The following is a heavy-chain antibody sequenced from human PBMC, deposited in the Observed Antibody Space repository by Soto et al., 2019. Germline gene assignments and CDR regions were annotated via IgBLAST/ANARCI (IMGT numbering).Heavy chain of an antibody. CDR3: XXDSGYCSGGXXXIEGPIDY. CDR2: IIPILGIA. J-gene: IGHJ4*02. CDR1: GGTFSTYT. V-gene: IGHV1-69*02. Sequence: QVQLVQSGAEVKKPGSSVKVSCKASGGTFSTYTISWVRQASGQGLEWMGRIIPILGIAHYAQKFQGRVTITAEXSXXTXXXXXXXXRXXXXXXXXXXXDSGYCSGGXXXIEGPIDYWGQGTLVTVSS. D-gene: IGHD2-15*01.